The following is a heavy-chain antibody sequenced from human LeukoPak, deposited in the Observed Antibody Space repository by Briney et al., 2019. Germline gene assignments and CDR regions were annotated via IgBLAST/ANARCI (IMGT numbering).Heavy chain of an antibody. Sequence: PGGSLRHSCAASGFTFSSYSMNWVRQAPGKGLEWVSSISSSSSYIYYADSVKGRFTISRDNAKNSLYLQMNSLRAEDTAVYYCARLEGDEDDYWGQGTLVTVSS. D-gene: IGHD1-1*01. CDR1: GFTFSSYS. CDR3: ARLEGDEDDY. J-gene: IGHJ4*02. V-gene: IGHV3-21*01. CDR2: ISSSSSYI.